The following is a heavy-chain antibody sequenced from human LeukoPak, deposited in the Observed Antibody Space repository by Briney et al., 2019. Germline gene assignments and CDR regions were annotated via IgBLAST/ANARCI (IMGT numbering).Heavy chain of an antibody. J-gene: IGHJ6*02. D-gene: IGHD1-26*01. Sequence: GGSLRLSCTASGFTFGDYAMSWFRQAPGKGLEWVANINEDGSEKNYVESLKGRFTISRDNAKNSLYLQMNSLRAEDTALYYCARELGSYEGGYYGMDVWGQGTTVTVSS. CDR1: GFTFGDYA. CDR2: INEDGSEK. V-gene: IGHV3-7*01. CDR3: ARELGSYEGGYYGMDV.